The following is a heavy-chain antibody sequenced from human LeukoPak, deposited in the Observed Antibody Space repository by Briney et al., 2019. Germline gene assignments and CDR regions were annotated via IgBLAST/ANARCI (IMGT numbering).Heavy chain of an antibody. V-gene: IGHV4-31*03. CDR3: ASNYYDSSGYYILPPD. CDR2: IYYSGST. Sequence: SETLSLTCTVSGGSISSGGYYWSWIRQHPGKGLEWIGYIYYSGSTYYNPSLKSRVTISVDTSKNQFSLKLSSVTAADTAVYYCASNYYDSSGYYILPPDWGQGTLVTVSS. D-gene: IGHD3-22*01. J-gene: IGHJ4*02. CDR1: GGSISSGGYY.